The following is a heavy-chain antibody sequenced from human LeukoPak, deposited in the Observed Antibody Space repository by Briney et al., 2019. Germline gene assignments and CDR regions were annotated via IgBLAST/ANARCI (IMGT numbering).Heavy chain of an antibody. D-gene: IGHD5-18*01. Sequence: ASVKVSCKASGYTFTNYGITWVRQAPGQGLEWMGWINANNGGTNYAQKFQGRVTMTRDTSISTAYMELSRLRSDDTAVYYCARVKEYSASPWGQGTLVTVSS. CDR2: INANNGGT. CDR1: GYTFTNYG. CDR3: ARVKEYSASP. J-gene: IGHJ5*02. V-gene: IGHV1-2*02.